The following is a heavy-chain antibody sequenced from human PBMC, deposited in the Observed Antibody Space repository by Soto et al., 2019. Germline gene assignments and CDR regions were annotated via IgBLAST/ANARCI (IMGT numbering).Heavy chain of an antibody. J-gene: IGHJ6*02. D-gene: IGHD1-7*01. V-gene: IGHV3-23*01. CDR1: GFTFSGFP. CDR2: ISGSGGTT. Sequence: EVQLLESGGGLVQPGGSLSLSCAASGFTFSGFPMSWVRQAPGKGLRWVSTISGSGGTTYYTDSVKGRFTISKDNSKKTLSLQMNGLRAEDTAVYYCAKSLSGTNYAMDVWGQGTTVTVSS. CDR3: AKSLSGTNYAMDV.